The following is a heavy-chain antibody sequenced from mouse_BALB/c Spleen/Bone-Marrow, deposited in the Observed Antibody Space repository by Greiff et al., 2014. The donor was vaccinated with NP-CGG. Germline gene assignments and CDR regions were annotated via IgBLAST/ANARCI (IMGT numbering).Heavy chain of an antibody. CDR1: GYTFTNYW. CDR2: IEPSDSYT. D-gene: IGHD1-1*01. J-gene: IGHJ2*02. V-gene: IGHV1-69*02. CDR3: ARGRTTVGSDY. Sequence: QVQLKQSGAEVVKPGASVKVSCKASGYTFTNYWMQWVKQRPGQGLEWIGEIEPSDSYTNYNQDFKGKATLTVDKSSSTAYMQLSSLTSEDSAVYYCARGRTTVGSDYWGQGTSLTVSS.